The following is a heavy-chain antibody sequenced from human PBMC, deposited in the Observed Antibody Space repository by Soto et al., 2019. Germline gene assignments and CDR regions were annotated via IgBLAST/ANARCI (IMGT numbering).Heavy chain of an antibody. Sequence: SETLSLTCTVSGGSISSYYWSWIRQPPGKGLEWIGYIYYSGSTNYNPSLKSRVTISVDTSKNHFSLKVSSVTAADTAMYYCAREGGERYPFDPWGQGTLVTVS. CDR1: GGSISSYY. CDR3: AREGGERYPFDP. V-gene: IGHV4-59*01. D-gene: IGHD1-1*01. CDR2: IYYSGST. J-gene: IGHJ5*02.